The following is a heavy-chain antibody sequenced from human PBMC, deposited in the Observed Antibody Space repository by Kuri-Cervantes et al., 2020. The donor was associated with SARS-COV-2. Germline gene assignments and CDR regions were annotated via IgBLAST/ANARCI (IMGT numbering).Heavy chain of an antibody. CDR3: ARDLSSGLWAFDY. Sequence: GGSLRLSCAASGFTFSRYSMNWVRQAPGKGLEWVSYISSSSSTIYYADSVKGRFTISRDNAKNSLYLQMNSLRAEDTAVYYCARDLSSGLWAFDYWGQGTLVTVSS. J-gene: IGHJ4*02. CDR1: GFTFSRYS. V-gene: IGHV3-48*01. CDR2: ISSSSSTI. D-gene: IGHD5-18*01.